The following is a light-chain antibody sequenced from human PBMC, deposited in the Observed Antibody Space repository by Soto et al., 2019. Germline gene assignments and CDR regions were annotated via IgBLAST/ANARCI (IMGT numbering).Light chain of an antibody. CDR2: DSS. Sequence: EIVMTQSPATLSVSPGERATLSCRASQSFSNNLAWYQQKPGQAPRLLMSDSSTRATGIPARFSGSESGTAFTLTITSLQSEDFAVYYCQHYNERPMTFGQGTKVEIK. J-gene: IGKJ1*01. V-gene: IGKV3-15*01. CDR1: QSFSNN. CDR3: QHYNERPMT.